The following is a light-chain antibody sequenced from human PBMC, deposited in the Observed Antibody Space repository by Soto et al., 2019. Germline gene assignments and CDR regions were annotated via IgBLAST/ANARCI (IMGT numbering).Light chain of an antibody. CDR2: KTS. J-gene: IGKJ2*01. Sequence: EIVMTQTPLSSPVTLGQPASISCRSSQSLLDSDGETYLSWLQQRPGQPPRLLIYKTSSRFSGVQDRFSGSGAGTDFTLKISRVEVEDVGVYYCMQATQFPHTFGQGTKLEI. V-gene: IGKV2-24*01. CDR3: MQATQFPHT. CDR1: QSLLDSDGETY.